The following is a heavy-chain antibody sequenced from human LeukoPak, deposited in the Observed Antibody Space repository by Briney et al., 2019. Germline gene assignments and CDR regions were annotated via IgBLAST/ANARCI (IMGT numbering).Heavy chain of an antibody. V-gene: IGHV4-61*02. Sequence: SETLSLTCTVSGGSISSGSYYWSWIRQPAGKGLEWIGRIYTSGSTNYNPSLESRVTISVDTSKNQFSLKLSSVTAADTAVYYCARSQYYYDSSGYYPHFDYWGQGTLVTVSS. CDR3: ARSQYYYDSSGYYPHFDY. CDR2: IYTSGST. CDR1: GGSISSGSYY. J-gene: IGHJ4*02. D-gene: IGHD3-22*01.